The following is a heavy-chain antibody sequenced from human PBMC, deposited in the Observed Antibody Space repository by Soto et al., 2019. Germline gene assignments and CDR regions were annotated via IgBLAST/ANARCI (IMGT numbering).Heavy chain of an antibody. CDR2: INPNSGAT. CDR3: ARAGGSGRAGYNWFDP. D-gene: IGHD3-10*01. CDR1: GYTFTGYY. V-gene: IGHV1-2*02. Sequence: QVQLVQSGAEVKKPGASVKVSCKASGYTFTGYYMHWVRQAPGQGLEWMGWINPNSGATNYAQKFQDRVTMTRDTSISTAYMELSRLRSDDTAVYYCARAGGSGRAGYNWFDPWGQGTLVTVSS. J-gene: IGHJ5*02.